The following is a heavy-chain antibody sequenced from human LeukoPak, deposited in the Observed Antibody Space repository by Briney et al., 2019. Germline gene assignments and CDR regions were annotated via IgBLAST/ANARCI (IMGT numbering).Heavy chain of an antibody. V-gene: IGHV3-7*01. CDR2: IKQDGTEK. CDR1: GFTFSNYW. CDR3: ARERGSGSYHPFDP. Sequence: GGSLRLSCVASGFTFSNYWMSWVRQAPGKGLEWVANIKQDGTEKYYVDSVKGRFTISRDNAKNSLYLQMNSLRVEDTAVYYCARERGSGSYHPFDPWGQGTLATVSS. J-gene: IGHJ5*02. D-gene: IGHD3-10*01.